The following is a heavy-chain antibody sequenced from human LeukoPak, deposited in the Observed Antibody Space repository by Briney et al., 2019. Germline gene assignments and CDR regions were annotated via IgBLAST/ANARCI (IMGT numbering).Heavy chain of an antibody. V-gene: IGHV1-18*01. Sequence: ASVKVSCKASGYTFTSYGISWVRQAPGQGLEWMGWISAYNGNTNYAQKLQGRVTMTTDTSTSTAYMELRSLRSDDTAAYYCAREGTYYDFWSGYSELDYYYYYYMDVWGKGTTVTVSS. CDR1: GYTFTSYG. CDR3: AREGTYYDFWSGYSELDYYYYYYMDV. CDR2: ISAYNGNT. J-gene: IGHJ6*03. D-gene: IGHD3-3*01.